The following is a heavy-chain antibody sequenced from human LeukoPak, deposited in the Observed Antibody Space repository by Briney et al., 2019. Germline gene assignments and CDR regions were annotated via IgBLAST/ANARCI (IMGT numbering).Heavy chain of an antibody. CDR2: IWYDGSNK. Sequence: PGRSLRLSCAASGFTFSSYGMHWVRQAPGKRLEWVAVIWYDGSNKYYADSVKGRFTISRDNSKNTLYLQMNSLRAEDTAVYYCARSGYQPSDYMDVWGKGTTVTVSS. CDR1: GFTFSSYG. J-gene: IGHJ6*03. D-gene: IGHD3-22*01. V-gene: IGHV3-33*01. CDR3: ARSGYQPSDYMDV.